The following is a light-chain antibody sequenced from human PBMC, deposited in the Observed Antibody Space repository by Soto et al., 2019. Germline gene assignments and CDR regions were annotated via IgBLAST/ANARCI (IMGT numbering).Light chain of an antibody. Sequence: EIVLIQSPAILSFSPGERATLSCRASQSISNNLAWYQQKPGQAPRLLIYDASTRAPGIPARFSGSGSGTDFTLTISSLEPEEFVVYYCQQSGSGPLIFGGGTRVEIK. J-gene: IGKJ4*01. CDR2: DAS. V-gene: IGKV3-11*01. CDR3: QQSGSGPLI. CDR1: QSISNN.